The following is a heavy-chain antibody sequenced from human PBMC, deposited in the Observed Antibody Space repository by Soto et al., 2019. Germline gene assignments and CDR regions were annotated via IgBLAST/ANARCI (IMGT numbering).Heavy chain of an antibody. CDR1: GFTFSSYA. D-gene: IGHD2-8*01. CDR3: CTRAY. J-gene: IGHJ4*02. V-gene: IGHV3-30-3*01. Sequence: QVQLVESGGGVVQPGRSLRLSCAASGFTFSSYAMHWVRQAPGKGLEWVAVISYDGSNKYYADSVKGRFTISRDNSKNTLYLQMNSLRAEDTAVYYCCTRAYWGQGTLGTVSS. CDR2: ISYDGSNK.